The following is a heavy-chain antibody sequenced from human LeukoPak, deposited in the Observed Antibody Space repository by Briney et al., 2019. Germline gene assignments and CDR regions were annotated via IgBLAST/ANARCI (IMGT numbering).Heavy chain of an antibody. Sequence: ASVKVSCKASGYTFTSYYMHWVRQAPGQGLEWMGIINPSGGSTSYAQKFQGRVTMTRDMSTSTVYMELSSLRSEDTAVYYCARDGPSITIFGVVRSYYYIDVWGKGTTVTVSS. CDR1: GYTFTSYY. J-gene: IGHJ6*03. CDR2: INPSGGST. V-gene: IGHV1-46*01. CDR3: ARDGPSITIFGVVRSYYYIDV. D-gene: IGHD3-3*01.